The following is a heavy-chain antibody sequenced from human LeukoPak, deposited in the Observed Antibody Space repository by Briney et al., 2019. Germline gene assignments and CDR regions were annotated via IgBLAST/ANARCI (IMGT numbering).Heavy chain of an antibody. V-gene: IGHV3-21*01. CDR2: ISSSSSYI. D-gene: IGHD4-23*01. CDR1: GFTFSSYS. CDR3: ARDQRWRFNFDS. Sequence: PGGSLRLSCAASGFTFSSYSMNWVRQAPGKGLEWVSSISSSSSYIYSADSVKGRFTISRDNAKNSLYLQMNSLRAEDTAVYYCARDQRWRFNFDSWGQGILVTVSS. J-gene: IGHJ4*02.